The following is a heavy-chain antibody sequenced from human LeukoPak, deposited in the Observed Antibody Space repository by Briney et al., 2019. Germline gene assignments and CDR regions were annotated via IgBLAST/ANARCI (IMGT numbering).Heavy chain of an antibody. CDR1: GYTFTGYF. CDR2: VNPDSGVT. V-gene: IGHV1-2*02. J-gene: IGHJ4*02. Sequence: ASVKVSCRPSGYTFTGYFIHWVRQATGQRLEWMGWVNPDSGVTNYAQKFQGRVTMTRDTSISTAYMDLSRLRSDDTAVYYCARDLAGGSGYYFDYWGQGTLVTVSS. D-gene: IGHD3-22*01. CDR3: ARDLAGGSGYYFDY.